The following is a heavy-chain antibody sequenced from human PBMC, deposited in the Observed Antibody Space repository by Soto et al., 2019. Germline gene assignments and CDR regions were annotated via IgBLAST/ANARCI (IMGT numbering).Heavy chain of an antibody. CDR2: ISYDGSNK. V-gene: IGHV3-30*18. CDR1: GFTFSSYG. Sequence: GGSLRLSCAASGFTFSSYGMHWVRQAPGKGLEWVAVISYDGSNKYYADSVKGRFTISRDNSKNTLYLQMNSLRAEDTVVYYFAKDSDYDILTGFYGMDVWGQGTTVTVSS. D-gene: IGHD3-9*01. CDR3: AKDSDYDILTGFYGMDV. J-gene: IGHJ6*02.